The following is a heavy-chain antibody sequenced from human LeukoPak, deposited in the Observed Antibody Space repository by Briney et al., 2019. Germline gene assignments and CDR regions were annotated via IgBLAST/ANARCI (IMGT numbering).Heavy chain of an antibody. CDR3: VKSGGYGLIDY. V-gene: IGHV4-39*01. CDR1: GASISGSGYY. Sequence: SETLSLTCAVSGASISGSGYYLGWIRQRPGKGLEWIGNIYYTGSTYYNASLQSRVSISIDMSKNQFSLRLSSVTAADTAMYYCVKSGGYGLIDYWGQGTLVTVSS. D-gene: IGHD6-19*01. CDR2: IYYTGST. J-gene: IGHJ4*02.